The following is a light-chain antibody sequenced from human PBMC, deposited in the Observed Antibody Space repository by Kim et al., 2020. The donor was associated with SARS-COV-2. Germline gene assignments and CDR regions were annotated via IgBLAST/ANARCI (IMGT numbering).Light chain of an antibody. Sequence: LSPGERATLSCKARESVGSFLAWYQQKPGQSPRLLIYNASIRATGISVSFSGSGSVADFTLTISRLEPEDFAVYYCQQRINWPLTFGGWTKVDIK. J-gene: IGKJ4*01. CDR1: ESVGSF. CDR2: NAS. CDR3: QQRINWPLT. V-gene: IGKV3-11*01.